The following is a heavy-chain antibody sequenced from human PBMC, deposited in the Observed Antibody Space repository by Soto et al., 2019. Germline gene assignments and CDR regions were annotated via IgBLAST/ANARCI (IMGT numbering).Heavy chain of an antibody. CDR3: ARPPGNGNGWWFDP. CDR1: GFTFSSYA. V-gene: IGHV3-30-3*01. J-gene: IGHJ5*02. D-gene: IGHD1-26*01. CDR2: ISYDGSNK. Sequence: QVQLVESGGGVVQPGRSLRLSCAASGFTFSSYAMHWVRQAPGKGLEWVAVISYDGSNKYYADSVKGRFTISRDNSKNTLYLQMNSLRAEDTAVYYCARPPGNGNGWWFDPWGQGTLVTVSP.